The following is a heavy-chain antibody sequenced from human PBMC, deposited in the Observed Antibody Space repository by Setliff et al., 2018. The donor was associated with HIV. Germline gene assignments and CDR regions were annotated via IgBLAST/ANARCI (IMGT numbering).Heavy chain of an antibody. D-gene: IGHD1-26*01. V-gene: IGHV4-31*03. CDR2: IYYSGST. CDR3: AREFSERSPNPDHYYYYMDV. CDR1: GGSISTGGYY. Sequence: SETLSLTCSVSGGSISTGGYYWSWIRQHPGEGLEWIGYIYYSGSTYYYPALKSRVTISVDASKNQFSLKLSSVTAADTAVYYCAREFSERSPNPDHYYYYMDVWGKGTTVTVSS. J-gene: IGHJ6*03.